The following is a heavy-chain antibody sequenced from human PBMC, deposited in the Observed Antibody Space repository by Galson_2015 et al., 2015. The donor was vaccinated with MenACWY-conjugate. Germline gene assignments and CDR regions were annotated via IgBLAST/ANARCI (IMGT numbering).Heavy chain of an antibody. J-gene: IGHJ4*02. V-gene: IGHV5-51*01. CDR1: GYSFTSYW. CDR3: ASCDGRGGSCKHPCRIFDY. D-gene: IGHD2-15*01. Sequence: QSGAEVKKPGESLKISFKGSGYSFTSYWLGWVRQMPGQGLEWMGIIYPGDSDTRYRPSFQGQVTISADKSTSPAYLQWSSLKASHTAMYYCASCDGRGGSCKHPCRIFDYWAQGTLVTVSS. CDR2: IYPGDSDT.